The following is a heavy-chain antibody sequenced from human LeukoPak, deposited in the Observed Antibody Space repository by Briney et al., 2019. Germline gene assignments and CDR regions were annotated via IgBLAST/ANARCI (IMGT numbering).Heavy chain of an antibody. CDR2: IYTSGST. Sequence: PSETLSLTCTVSGGSISSYYWSWIRQPAGKGLEWIGRIYTSGSTNYNPSLKSRVTMSVDTSKNQFSLKLSSVTAADTAVYYCAILYGSGSYYKSDYWGQGTLVTVSS. V-gene: IGHV4-4*07. D-gene: IGHD3-10*01. CDR3: AILYGSGSYYKSDY. J-gene: IGHJ4*02. CDR1: GGSISSYY.